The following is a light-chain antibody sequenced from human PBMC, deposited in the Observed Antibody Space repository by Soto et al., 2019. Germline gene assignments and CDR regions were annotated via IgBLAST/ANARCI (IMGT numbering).Light chain of an antibody. CDR3: QQYNSHPFT. CDR1: HTINSW. Sequence: DIQMTQSPYTLSASVGDRVSITCRASHTINSWLAWYQQKSGKAPKLLIHKASSLKSGVPSRFSGRGSGTEFTLSISSLQPDDFATYYCQQYNSHPFTFGPGTKVDIK. V-gene: IGKV1-5*03. CDR2: KAS. J-gene: IGKJ3*01.